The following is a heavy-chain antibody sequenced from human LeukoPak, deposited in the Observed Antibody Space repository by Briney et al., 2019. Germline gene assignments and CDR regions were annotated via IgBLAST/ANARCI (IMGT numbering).Heavy chain of an antibody. Sequence: SETLSLTCTVSGGSVRGYFWSWIRQPPGKGLEWIGYISYTESTNYNPSLKSRVTISLDTSKNQFSLKLSSVTAADTAVYYCAREEAWVIDNWGRGTLVTVSS. D-gene: IGHD4-23*01. CDR2: ISYTEST. CDR3: AREEAWVIDN. CDR1: GGSVRGYF. V-gene: IGHV4-59*02. J-gene: IGHJ4*02.